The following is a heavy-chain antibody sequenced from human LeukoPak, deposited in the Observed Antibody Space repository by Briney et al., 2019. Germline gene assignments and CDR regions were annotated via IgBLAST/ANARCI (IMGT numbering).Heavy chain of an antibody. J-gene: IGHJ4*02. CDR3: AKSHRGNSWSAAVDF. D-gene: IGHD6-13*01. CDR1: GFTFSSYA. Sequence: GGSLRLSCAASGFTFSSYAMSWVRQAPGKGLEWVSIISGGGGSTYYADSVKGRFTISRDNSKNTLYLQMNSLRAEDTAVYYCAKSHRGNSWSAAVDFWGQGTLVTVSS. CDR2: ISGGGGST. V-gene: IGHV3-23*01.